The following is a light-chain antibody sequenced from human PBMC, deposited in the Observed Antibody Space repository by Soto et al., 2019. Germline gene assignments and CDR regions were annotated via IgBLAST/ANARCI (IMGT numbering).Light chain of an antibody. CDR2: GTS. Sequence: EIVMTQSPVTLSVSPGERATLSCRASQNISRSLAWYQQKPGQGPSLLIYGTSTRAGGVPARFSGGGSGTEISLHIHRLPSEDFGVYFCHQYNGWPRTFGQGTKVEI. J-gene: IGKJ1*01. CDR3: HQYNGWPRT. CDR1: QNISRS. V-gene: IGKV3-15*01.